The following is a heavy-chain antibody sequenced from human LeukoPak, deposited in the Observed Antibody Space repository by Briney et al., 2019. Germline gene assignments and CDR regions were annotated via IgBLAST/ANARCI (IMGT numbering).Heavy chain of an antibody. CDR3: ARDHGHYDILTGYYNKGAFDI. J-gene: IGHJ3*02. V-gene: IGHV3-11*01. Sequence: GGSLRLSCAASGFTFSDYYMSWIRQAPGKGLEWVSYISSSGSTIYYADSVKGRFTISRDNAKNSLYLQMNSLRAEDTAVYYCARDHGHYDILTGYYNKGAFDIWGQGTMVTVSS. CDR2: ISSSGSTI. CDR1: GFTFSDYY. D-gene: IGHD3-9*01.